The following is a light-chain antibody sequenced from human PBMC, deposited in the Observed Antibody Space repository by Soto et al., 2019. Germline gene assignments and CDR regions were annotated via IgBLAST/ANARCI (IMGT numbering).Light chain of an antibody. CDR2: GAS. J-gene: IGKJ1*01. Sequence: EIVLTQSPGTLSLSPRERATLSCRASQSVSSNYLAWYQPKPGQAPRLLIYGASSRAPGIPERFSGSGSGTDFTLTISRLEPEDGAVYYCQQYAASPRTFGQGTQVEVK. V-gene: IGKV3-20*01. CDR1: QSVSSNY. CDR3: QQYAASPRT.